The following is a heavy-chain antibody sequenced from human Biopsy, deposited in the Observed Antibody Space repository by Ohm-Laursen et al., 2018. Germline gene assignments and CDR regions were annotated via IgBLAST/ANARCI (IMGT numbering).Heavy chain of an antibody. D-gene: IGHD3-22*01. Sequence: ASVKVSCKASGYAFTGYHVHWVRQAPGQGLEWMGWINAKTGDTNYAQKFQGRVTMTRDTSISTAYVDLSSLRSDDTAVYYCTRGGYYYDSLAYYYWFDPWGQGTLVTVSS. J-gene: IGHJ5*02. CDR2: INAKTGDT. CDR1: GYAFTGYH. V-gene: IGHV1-2*02. CDR3: TRGGYYYDSLAYYYWFDP.